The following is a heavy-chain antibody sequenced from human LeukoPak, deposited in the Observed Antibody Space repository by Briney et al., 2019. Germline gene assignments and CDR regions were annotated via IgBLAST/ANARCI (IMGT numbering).Heavy chain of an antibody. CDR2: IYYSGST. V-gene: IGHV4-31*03. Sequence: PSETLSLTCTVSGGSISSGGYYWSWIRQHPGKGLEWIGYIYYSGSTYYNPSLKSRVTISVDTSKNQFSLKLSSVTAADTAVYYRARGGRRDGYLDYWGQGTLVTVSS. CDR3: ARGGRRDGYLDY. J-gene: IGHJ4*02. CDR1: GGSISSGGYY.